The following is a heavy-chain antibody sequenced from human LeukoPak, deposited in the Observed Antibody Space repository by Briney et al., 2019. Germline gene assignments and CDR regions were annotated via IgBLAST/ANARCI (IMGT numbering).Heavy chain of an antibody. CDR1: GFTFSSSD. CDR2: IGIAGDT. V-gene: IGHV3-13*01. J-gene: IGHJ2*01. D-gene: IGHD1-26*01. CDR3: AREGPTVGSKWDNWYFDL. Sequence: GGSLRLSCAASGFTFSSSDTHWVRQAPGKGLEWVSAIGIAGDTYYPVSVKGRFTISRENAKNSLYLQMNSLRPGDTAVYYCAREGPTVGSKWDNWYFDLWGRGTLVTVSS.